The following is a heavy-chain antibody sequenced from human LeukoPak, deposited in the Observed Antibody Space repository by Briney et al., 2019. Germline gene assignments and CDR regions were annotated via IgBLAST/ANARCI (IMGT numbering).Heavy chain of an antibody. CDR3: AELGITMIGGV. CDR1: GFTFTTYW. J-gene: IGHJ6*04. V-gene: IGHV3-7*01. Sequence: GGSLRLSCAASGFTFTTYWMSWVRQAPGKGLEWVANIKQDGTEKYYVDSAKGRFTISRDNAKNSLYLQMNSLRAEDTAVYYCAELGITMIGGVWGKGTTVTISS. CDR2: IKQDGTEK. D-gene: IGHD3-10*02.